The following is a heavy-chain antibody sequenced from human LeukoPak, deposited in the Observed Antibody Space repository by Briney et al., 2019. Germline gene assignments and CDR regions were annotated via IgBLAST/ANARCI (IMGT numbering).Heavy chain of an antibody. CDR1: GYTFTSYA. D-gene: IGHD6-6*01. J-gene: IGHJ4*02. CDR3: ARGRWVAARNYYFDY. CDR2: IIPIFGTA. Sequence: SVKVSCKASGYTFTSYAISWVRQAPGQGLEWMGGIIPIFGTANYAQKFQGRVTITADESTSTAYMELSSLRSEDAAVYYCARGRWVAARNYYFDYWGQGTLVTVSS. V-gene: IGHV1-69*13.